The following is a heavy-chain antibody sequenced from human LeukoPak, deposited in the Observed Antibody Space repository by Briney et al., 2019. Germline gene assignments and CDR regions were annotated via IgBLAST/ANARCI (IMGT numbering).Heavy chain of an antibody. CDR1: GYTFTSYY. V-gene: IGHV1-46*01. Sequence: GASVKVSCKASGYTFTSYYMHWVRQAPGQGLEWVGVINPSAGTTSYAQKFQDRVTVTRDMSTTTGYMELSGLTSEDTAVFYCAIALGLASNTFDYWGQGTLVTVSS. J-gene: IGHJ4*02. CDR3: AIALGLASNTFDY. D-gene: IGHD3-3*02. CDR2: INPSAGTT.